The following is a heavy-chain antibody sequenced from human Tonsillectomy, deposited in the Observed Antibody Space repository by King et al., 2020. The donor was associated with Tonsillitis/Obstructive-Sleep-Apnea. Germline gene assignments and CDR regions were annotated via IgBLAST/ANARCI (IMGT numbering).Heavy chain of an antibody. V-gene: IGHV1-18*01. D-gene: IGHD1-1*01. J-gene: IGHJ4*02. CDR1: SYTFTSYG. CDR3: ARGTRYNWNDEVDYFDY. CDR2: ISTFYGNT. Sequence: QLVQSGAEVKKPGASVKVSCKASSYTFTSYGITWVRQAPGQGLEWMGWISTFYGNTNYAQRFQGRVTMTTDTSTSTAYMELRSLGSDDTAVYYCARGTRYNWNDEVDYFDYWGQGTLVTVSS.